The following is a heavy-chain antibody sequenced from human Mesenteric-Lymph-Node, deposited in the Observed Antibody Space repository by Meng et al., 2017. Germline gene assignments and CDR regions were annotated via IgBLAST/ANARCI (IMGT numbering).Heavy chain of an antibody. CDR1: GFTFSSYW. D-gene: IGHD3-22*01. V-gene: IGHV3-66*02. CDR2: IYSGGST. Sequence: GGSLRLSCAASGFTFSSYWMSWVRQAPGKGLEWVSVIYSGGSTYYADSVKGRFTISRDNSKNTLYLQMNSLRAEDTAVYYCARSHRNYYDSSGYFDYWGQGTLVTVSS. J-gene: IGHJ4*02. CDR3: ARSHRNYYDSSGYFDY.